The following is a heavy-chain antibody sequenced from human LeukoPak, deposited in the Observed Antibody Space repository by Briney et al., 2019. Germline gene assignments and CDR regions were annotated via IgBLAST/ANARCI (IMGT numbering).Heavy chain of an antibody. Sequence: GASVKVSCKAPRYTLTEYYMHWVRQAPGQGREWMGWINPNSGGSNCAQKFQGRVTMTRDTSISTAYMELSSLRSDDTAVYYCAREDYDSSGKFDYWGQGTLVTVSS. CDR2: INPNSGGS. V-gene: IGHV1-2*02. CDR3: AREDYDSSGKFDY. CDR1: RYTLTEYY. J-gene: IGHJ4*02. D-gene: IGHD3-22*01.